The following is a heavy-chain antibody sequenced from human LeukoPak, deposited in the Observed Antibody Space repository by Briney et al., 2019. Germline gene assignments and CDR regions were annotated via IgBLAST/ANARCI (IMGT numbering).Heavy chain of an antibody. J-gene: IGHJ6*02. CDR2: FDPEDGET. D-gene: IGHD2/OR15-2a*01. CDR3: AIRDNRHYYYYYGMDV. CDR1: GYTLTELS. Sequence: ASVKVSCTVSGYTLTELSMHWVRQAPGKGLEWMGGFDPEDGETIYAQKFQGRVTMTEDTSTDTAYMELSSLRSEDTAVYYCAIRDNRHYYYYYGMDVWGQGTTVTVSS. V-gene: IGHV1-24*01.